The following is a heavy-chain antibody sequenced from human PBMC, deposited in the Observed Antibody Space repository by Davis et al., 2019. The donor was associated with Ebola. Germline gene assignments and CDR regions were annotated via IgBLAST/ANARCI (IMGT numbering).Heavy chain of an antibody. CDR1: GYSISSGYY. CDR2: IYFSGST. Sequence: SETLSLTCAVSGYSISSGYYWGWIRQPPGKGLEWIGSIYFSGSTYYNSSLKSQVTISVDTSKNQFSLKLSSVTAADTAVYYCARHPWGMDVWGQGTTVTVSS. V-gene: IGHV4-38-2*01. J-gene: IGHJ6*02. CDR3: ARHPWGMDV.